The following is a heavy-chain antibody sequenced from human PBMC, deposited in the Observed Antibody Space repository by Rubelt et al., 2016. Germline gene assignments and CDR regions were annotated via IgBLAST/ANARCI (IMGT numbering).Heavy chain of an antibody. V-gene: IGHV4-59*08. CDR1: GSSISTYY. Sequence: QVQLQESGPGLVKPSETLSLTCTVSGSSISTYYWSWIRQPPGKGLEWIGYIYYSGSTNYNPSLKSRVTIQVDTSKKQVSRKLTSGTAAGTAVYYCASSWYRFDYWGQGTLVTVSS. CDR2: IYYSGST. D-gene: IGHD6-13*01. CDR3: ASSWYRFDY. J-gene: IGHJ4*02.